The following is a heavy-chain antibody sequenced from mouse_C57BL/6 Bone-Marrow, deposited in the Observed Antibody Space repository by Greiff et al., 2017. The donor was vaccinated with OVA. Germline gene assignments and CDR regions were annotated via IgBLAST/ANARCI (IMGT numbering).Heavy chain of an antibody. V-gene: IGHV1-4*01. Sequence: VKVVESGAELARPGASVKMSCKASGYTFTSYTMHWVKQRPGQGLEWIGYINPSSGYTKYNQKFKDKATLTADKSSSTAYMQLSSLTSEDSAVYYCARTYYFDYWGQGTTLTVSS. CDR3: ARTYYFDY. CDR2: INPSSGYT. CDR1: GYTFTSYT. J-gene: IGHJ2*01.